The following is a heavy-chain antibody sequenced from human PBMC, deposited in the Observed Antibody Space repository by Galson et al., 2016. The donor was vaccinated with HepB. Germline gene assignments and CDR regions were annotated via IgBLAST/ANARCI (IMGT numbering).Heavy chain of an antibody. D-gene: IGHD2-15*01. V-gene: IGHV4-34*01. Sequence: SETLSLTCGVNGGSFTNYYWSWVRQPPGKGLEWLGEVSHTGGTNYSPSLKGRVTISVDTSRNNFSLKLSSVTAADTAIYYCTRGVVYCSGGTCFPGSNWFDPWGQGTLVTVSS. J-gene: IGHJ5*02. CDR2: VSHTGGT. CDR3: TRGVVYCSGGTCFPGSNWFDP. CDR1: GGSFTNYY.